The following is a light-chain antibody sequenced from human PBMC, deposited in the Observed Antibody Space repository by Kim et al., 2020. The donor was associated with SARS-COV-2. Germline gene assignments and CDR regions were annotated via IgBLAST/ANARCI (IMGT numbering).Light chain of an antibody. Sequence: DIEMTQSPDSLAVSLGERATINCKSSQSVLYSSNNKNYLAWYQQKPGQPPKLLIYWASTRESGVPDRFSGSGSGTDFTLTISSLQAEDVAVYYCQQYYSTPLTFGGGTKVEI. CDR1: QSVLYSSNNKNY. J-gene: IGKJ4*01. CDR2: WAS. CDR3: QQYYSTPLT. V-gene: IGKV4-1*01.